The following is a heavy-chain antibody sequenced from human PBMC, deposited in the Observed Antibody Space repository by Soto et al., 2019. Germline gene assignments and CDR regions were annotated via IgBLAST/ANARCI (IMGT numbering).Heavy chain of an antibody. CDR2: ISSVSSHI. J-gene: IGHJ4*02. V-gene: IGHV3-21*01. CDR3: VRGGNGGTATHVFDC. CDR1: GFIFSTYS. D-gene: IGHD2-15*01. Sequence: PGGSLRLSCAASGFIFSTYSINWVRQAPGKGLEWVSSISSVSSHIYYADSVRGRFTISRDNAENSLYLQMNSLRVEDTAVYYCVRGGNGGTATHVFDCWGQGTLVTVSS.